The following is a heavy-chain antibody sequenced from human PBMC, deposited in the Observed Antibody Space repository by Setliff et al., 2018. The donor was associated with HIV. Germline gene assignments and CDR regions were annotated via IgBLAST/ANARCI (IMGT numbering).Heavy chain of an antibody. CDR2: IWYGGSNK. CDR1: GFIFSSYD. CDR3: AKAHFGYTYVHRVSWGSDAFDI. Sequence: PGGSLRLSCAASGFIFSSYDMHWVRQAPGKGLEWVAVIWYGGSNKYYADSVKGRFTISRDNSKNTLYLQMNSLRAEDTAVYYCAKAHFGYTYVHRVSWGSDAFDIWGQGTMVTVSS. V-gene: IGHV3-33*06. J-gene: IGHJ3*02. D-gene: IGHD5-18*01.